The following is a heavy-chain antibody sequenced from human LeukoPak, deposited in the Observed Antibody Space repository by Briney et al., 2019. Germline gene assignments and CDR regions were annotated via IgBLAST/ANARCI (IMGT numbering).Heavy chain of an antibody. CDR3: ARDHTYYYDSSQDYFDY. CDR2: ISSSGSTI. V-gene: IGHV3-48*03. D-gene: IGHD3-22*01. CDR1: GFTFSSYE. J-gene: IGHJ4*02. Sequence: GGSLRLSCAASGFTFSSYEMNWVRQAPGKGLEWVSYISSSGSTIYYADSVKGRFTISRDNAKNSLYLQMNSLRAEDTAVYYCARDHTYYYDSSQDYFDYWGQGTLVTVSS.